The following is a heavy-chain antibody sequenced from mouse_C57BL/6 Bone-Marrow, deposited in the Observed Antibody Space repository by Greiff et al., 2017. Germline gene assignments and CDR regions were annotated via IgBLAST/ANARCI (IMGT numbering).Heavy chain of an antibody. CDR1: GYTFTSYG. J-gene: IGHJ3*01. Sequence: DVKLQESGAELVRPGSSVKMSCKTSGYTFTSYGINWVKQRPGQGLEWIGYIYIGNGYTAYNEKFKGKATLTSDPSSSTAYMQLSSLTSEDSAIYFCACYLAWFAYWGQGTLVTVSA. CDR2: IYIGNGYT. V-gene: IGHV1-58*01. CDR3: ACYLAWFAY. D-gene: IGHD5-5*01.